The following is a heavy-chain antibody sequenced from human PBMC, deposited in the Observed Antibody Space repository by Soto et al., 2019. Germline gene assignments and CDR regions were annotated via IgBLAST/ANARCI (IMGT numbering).Heavy chain of an antibody. Sequence: AASVKVSCKVSGYTRTELSMHWVLQAPGKGREWMGGFDPEDGEAIYAQKFQGRVTMTEDTSTDTAYMELSSLRSEDTAVYYCSTVKPYYSDSSGLNWFDPWGQGTLVTVSS. CDR1: GYTRTELS. V-gene: IGHV1-24*01. CDR3: STVKPYYSDSSGLNWFDP. J-gene: IGHJ5*02. D-gene: IGHD3-22*01. CDR2: FDPEDGEA.